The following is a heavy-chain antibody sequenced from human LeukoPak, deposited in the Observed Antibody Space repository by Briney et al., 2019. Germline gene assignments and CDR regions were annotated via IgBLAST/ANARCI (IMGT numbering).Heavy chain of an antibody. CDR2: IYTSGST. Sequence: PSETLSLTCTVSGGSISRYYWSWIRQPAGKGLEWIGRIYTSGSTNYNPSLKSRVTISVDKSKNQFSLKLSSVTAAGTAVYYCARVGGSGTDYYYMDVWGKGTTVTVSS. CDR3: ARVGGSGTDYYYMDV. J-gene: IGHJ6*03. V-gene: IGHV4-4*07. CDR1: GGSISRYY. D-gene: IGHD2-15*01.